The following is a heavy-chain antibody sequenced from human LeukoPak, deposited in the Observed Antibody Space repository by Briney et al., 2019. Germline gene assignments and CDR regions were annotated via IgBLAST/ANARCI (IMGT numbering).Heavy chain of an antibody. V-gene: IGHV3-23*01. CDR2: ISGSGGST. D-gene: IGHD4-17*01. Sequence: GGSLRLSCAASGFTFSSYAMSWVRQAPGKGLEWVSAISGSGGSTYYADSVKGRFTISRDNSKNTLYPQMNSLRAEDTAVYYCAKEIADGDYGRYYFDYWGQGTLVTVSS. CDR1: GFTFSSYA. J-gene: IGHJ4*02. CDR3: AKEIADGDYGRYYFDY.